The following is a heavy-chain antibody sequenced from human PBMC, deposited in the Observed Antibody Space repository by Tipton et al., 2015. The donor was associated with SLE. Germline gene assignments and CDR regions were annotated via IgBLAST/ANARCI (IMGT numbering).Heavy chain of an antibody. J-gene: IGHJ4*02. Sequence: VQLVQSGAEVKKPGESLKISCKGSGYSFTSYWISWVRQMPGKGLEWMGRIDPSDSYTNYSPSFQGQVTISADKSITTAYLQWSSLKASDTAMYYCARRCYDRSGYDYWGQGTLVTVSS. V-gene: IGHV5-10-1*04. CDR3: ARRCYDRSGYDY. CDR2: IDPSDSYT. CDR1: GYSFTSYW. D-gene: IGHD3-22*01.